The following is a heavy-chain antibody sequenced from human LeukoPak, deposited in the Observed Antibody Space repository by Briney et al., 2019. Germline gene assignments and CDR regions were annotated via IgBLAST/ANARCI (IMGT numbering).Heavy chain of an antibody. CDR1: GGSISSNSYY. CDR2: IYYSGST. D-gene: IGHD3-3*01. J-gene: IGHJ5*02. Sequence: SETLSLTCTVSGGSISSNSYYWGWIRQPPGKGLEWIGSIYYSGSTYYNPSLKSRVTISVDTSKNQFSLKLSSVTAADTAVYYCAAEKNTYYDFWSGYYTNWFDPWGQGTQVTVSS. V-gene: IGHV4-39*01. CDR3: AAEKNTYYDFWSGYYTNWFDP.